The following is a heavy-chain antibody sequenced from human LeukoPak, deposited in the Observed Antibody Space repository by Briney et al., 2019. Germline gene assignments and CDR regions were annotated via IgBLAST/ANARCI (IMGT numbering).Heavy chain of an antibody. Sequence: GGSLRLSCVASGFTFSSYSMNWVRQAPGKGLEWVSSISISSNYIYYTDSVKGRFTISRDNAKNSLYLQMNSLRAEDTAVYYCARDKVDIVVVPAKESDYKYYYFMDVWGKGTTVTVSS. D-gene: IGHD2-2*01. CDR2: ISISSNYI. J-gene: IGHJ6*03. CDR1: GFTFSSYS. CDR3: ARDKVDIVVVPAKESDYKYYYFMDV. V-gene: IGHV3-21*01.